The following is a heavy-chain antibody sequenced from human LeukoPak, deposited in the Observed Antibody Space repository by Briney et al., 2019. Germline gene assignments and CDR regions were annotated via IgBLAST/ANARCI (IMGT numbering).Heavy chain of an antibody. CDR2: IWYDGSNK. Sequence: PGRSLRLSCAASGFTFSSYGMHWVRQAPGKGLEWVAVIWYDGSNKYYADSVKGRFTISRDNSKNTLYLQMNSLRAEDTAVYYCARTGVYYRYYYMDVWGKGTTVTVSS. CDR3: ARTGVYYRYYYMDV. CDR1: GFTFSSYG. V-gene: IGHV3-33*01. J-gene: IGHJ6*03. D-gene: IGHD3-16*02.